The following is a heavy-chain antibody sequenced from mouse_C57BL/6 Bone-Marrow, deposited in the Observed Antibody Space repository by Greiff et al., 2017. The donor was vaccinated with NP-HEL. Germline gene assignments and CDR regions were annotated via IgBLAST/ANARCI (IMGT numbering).Heavy chain of an antibody. Sequence: EVKLLESGGGLVQPKGSLKLSCAASGFTFNTYAMHWVRQAPGKGLEWVARIRSKSSNYATYYADSVKDRFTISRDDSQSMLYLQMNNLKTEDTAMYYCVRRITTVVATRYYYAMDYWGQGTSVTVSS. CDR1: GFTFNTYA. CDR2: IRSKSSNYAT. CDR3: VRRITTVVATRYYYAMDY. V-gene: IGHV10-3*01. J-gene: IGHJ4*01. D-gene: IGHD1-1*01.